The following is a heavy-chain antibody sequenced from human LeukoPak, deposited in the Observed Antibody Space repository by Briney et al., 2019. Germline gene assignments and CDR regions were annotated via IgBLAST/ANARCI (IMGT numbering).Heavy chain of an antibody. CDR3: ARFVSSGGWQDGIDY. CDR1: GFTFSSYS. D-gene: IGHD6-19*01. J-gene: IGHJ4*02. CDR2: ISSSSSYI. V-gene: IGHV3-21*01. Sequence: GGSLRLSRAASGFTFSSYSMNWVRQAPGKGLEWVSSISSSSSYIYYADSVKGRFTISRDNAKNSLYLQMNSLRAEDTAVYYCARFVSSGGWQDGIDYWGQGTLVTVSS.